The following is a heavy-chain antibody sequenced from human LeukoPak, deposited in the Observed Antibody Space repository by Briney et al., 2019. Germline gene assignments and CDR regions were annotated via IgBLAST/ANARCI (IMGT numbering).Heavy chain of an antibody. J-gene: IGHJ6*02. D-gene: IGHD6-13*01. CDR3: ASGIAAAGTSLDV. V-gene: IGHV1-69*04. CDR2: IIPILGIA. CDR1: GGTFSSYA. Sequence: GASVKVSCKASGGTFSSYAISWVRQAPGQGLEWMGRIIPILGIANYAQKFQGRVTITADKSTSTAYMELSSLRSEDTAVYYCASGIAAAGTSLDVWGQGTTVTVSS.